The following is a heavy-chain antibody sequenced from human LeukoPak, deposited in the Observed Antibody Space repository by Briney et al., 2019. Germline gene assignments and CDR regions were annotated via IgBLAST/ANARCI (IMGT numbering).Heavy chain of an antibody. J-gene: IGHJ4*02. CDR3: AGRAQTTGWSFDY. CDR1: GGSISNHC. CDR2: IYHSGST. Sequence: SETLSLTCTVSGGSISNHCWSWIRQPPGKRLEWIGYIYHSGSTNYNPSLKSRVAMSIDTSKNQFSLELSSVTAADTSVYYCAGRAQTTGWSFDYWGQGALVTVSS. D-gene: IGHD6-19*01. V-gene: IGHV4-59*11.